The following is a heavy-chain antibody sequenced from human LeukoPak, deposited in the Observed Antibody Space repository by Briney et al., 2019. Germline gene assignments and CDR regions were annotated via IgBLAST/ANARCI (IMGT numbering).Heavy chain of an antibody. D-gene: IGHD2-2*01. J-gene: IGHJ4*02. CDR1: SGSISSYY. V-gene: IGHV4-59*12. CDR2: IYHSGST. CDR3: ARARVVVPAAPTDFDY. Sequence: SETLSLTCTVSSGSISSYYWSWIRQPPGKGLEWIGYIYHSGSTYYNPSLKSRVTISVDRSKNQFSLKVNSVTAADTAVYYCARARVVVPAAPTDFDYWGQGTLVTVSS.